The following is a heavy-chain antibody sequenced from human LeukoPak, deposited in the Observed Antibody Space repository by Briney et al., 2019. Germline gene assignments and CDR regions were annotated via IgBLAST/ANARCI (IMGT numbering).Heavy chain of an antibody. Sequence: SETLSLTCAVYGGSFSGYYWSWIRQPPGKGLEWIGEINHSGSTNYNPSLKSRVTISVDTSKNQFSLKLSSVTAADTAVYYCARGSKAAAGYYFDHWGQGTLVTVSS. CDR1: GGSFSGYY. J-gene: IGHJ4*02. D-gene: IGHD6-13*01. CDR3: ARGSKAAAGYYFDH. CDR2: INHSGST. V-gene: IGHV4-34*01.